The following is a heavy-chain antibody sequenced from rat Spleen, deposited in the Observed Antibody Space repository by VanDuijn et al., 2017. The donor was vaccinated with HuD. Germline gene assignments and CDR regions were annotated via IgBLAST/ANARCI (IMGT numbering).Heavy chain of an antibody. Sequence: EVQLVESGGGLVEPGRSLKLSCVASGFTFNKSWMTWIRQAPGKGMEWIASITHTGGNTYYPDSVKGRFTISRDNAESTLYLQMNSLRSEDTATYYCTRECSLGWFADWGQGTLVSVSS. CDR2: ITHTGGNT. CDR3: TRECSLGWFAD. CDR1: GFTFNKSW. J-gene: IGHJ3*01. D-gene: IGHD1-7*01. V-gene: IGHV5-31*01.